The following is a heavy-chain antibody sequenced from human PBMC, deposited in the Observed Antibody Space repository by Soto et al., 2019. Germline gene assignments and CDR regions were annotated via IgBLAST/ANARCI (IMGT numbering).Heavy chain of an antibody. V-gene: IGHV2-5*02. Sequence: QITLKESDPTLVKPTQTLTLTCTFSGFSLSSNGVGVGWIRQPPGKALEWLALIYWDDDKRYSPSLKSRLTITKDTSKNQVVLTLTKLDTVDTATYYCARGGWTTYYSPFFDYWGQGTLVTVSS. CDR3: ARGGWTTYYSPFFDY. CDR2: IYWDDDK. CDR1: GFSLSSNGVG. J-gene: IGHJ4*02. D-gene: IGHD3-10*01.